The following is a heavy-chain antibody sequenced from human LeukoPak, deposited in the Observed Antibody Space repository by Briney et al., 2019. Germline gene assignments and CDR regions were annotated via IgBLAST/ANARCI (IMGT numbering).Heavy chain of an antibody. V-gene: IGHV3-7*01. CDR3: ARDGTATANYYGSGSYYGY. CDR2: IKQDGSEK. J-gene: IGHJ4*02. Sequence: RGSLRLSCAASGLTFSSYWMSWVRQAPGKGLEWVANIKQDGSEKYYVDSVKGRFTISRDNAKNSLYLQMNSLRAEDTAVYYCARDGTATANYYGSGSYYGYWGQGTLVTVSS. CDR1: GLTFSSYW. D-gene: IGHD3-10*01.